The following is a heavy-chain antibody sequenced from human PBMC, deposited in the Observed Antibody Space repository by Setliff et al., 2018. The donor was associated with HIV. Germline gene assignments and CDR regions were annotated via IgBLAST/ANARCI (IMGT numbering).Heavy chain of an antibody. Sequence: SETLSLTCTVSGGSISSHYWTWIRQPPGRGLEWIGYIDYSGSTNQNPSLKSRVTMSVDTSKNQFSLTLISVTAADTAVYYCARDDRGRVRGVGPFDPWGQGTQVTVSS. J-gene: IGHJ5*02. D-gene: IGHD3-10*01. CDR3: ARDDRGRVRGVGPFDP. CDR2: IDYSGST. CDR1: GGSISSHY. V-gene: IGHV4-59*11.